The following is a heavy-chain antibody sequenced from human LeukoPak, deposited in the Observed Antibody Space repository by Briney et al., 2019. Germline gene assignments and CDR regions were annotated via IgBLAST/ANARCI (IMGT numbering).Heavy chain of an antibody. V-gene: IGHV4-30-2*01. Sequence: SETLSLTCTVSGGSISSGGYYWSWIRQPPGKGLEWIGYIYHSGSTYYNPSLKSRVTISVDRSKNQFSLKLSSVTAADTAVYYCARDPLGREMATMGDAFDIWGQGTMVTVS. J-gene: IGHJ3*02. CDR3: ARDPLGREMATMGDAFDI. D-gene: IGHD5-24*01. CDR1: GGSISSGGYY. CDR2: IYHSGST.